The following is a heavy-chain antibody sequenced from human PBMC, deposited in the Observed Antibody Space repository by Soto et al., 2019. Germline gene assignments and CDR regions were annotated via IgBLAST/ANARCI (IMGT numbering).Heavy chain of an antibody. J-gene: IGHJ6*02. CDR1: GFTFSGSA. V-gene: IGHV3-73*02. CDR2: IRSKANSYAT. CDR3: TRTLRTTPNYYYYYGMDV. Sequence: EVQLVESGGGLVKPGGSLKLSCAASGFTFSGSAMHWVRQASGKGLEWVGRIRSKANSYATAYAASVKGRFTISRDDSKNTAYLQMNSLKTEDTAVYYCTRTLRTTPNYYYYYGMDVWGQGTTVTVSS. D-gene: IGHD1-7*01.